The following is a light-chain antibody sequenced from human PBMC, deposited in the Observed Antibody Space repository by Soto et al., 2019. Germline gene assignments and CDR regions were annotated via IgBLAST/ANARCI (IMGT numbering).Light chain of an antibody. CDR1: KSNIGDNP. J-gene: IGLJ3*02. V-gene: IGLV1-44*01. CDR3: ATWDDSLNGWV. CDR2: SND. Sequence: QAVVTQPPSASGTPGQRVIISCSGSKSNIGDNPVNWFQQFPGTAPKLLIFSNDERPSGVPERFSGSKSGASASLAISGLQSDDEADYFCATWDDSLNGWVFGGGTQLTVL.